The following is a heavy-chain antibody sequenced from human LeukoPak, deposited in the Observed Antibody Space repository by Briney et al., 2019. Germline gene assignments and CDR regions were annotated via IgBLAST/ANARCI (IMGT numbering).Heavy chain of an antibody. CDR1: GGSISSYY. CDR3: ARGDLWFGELSRFDP. V-gene: IGHV4-59*01. D-gene: IGHD3-10*01. Sequence: SETLSLTXTVSGGSISSYYWSWIRQPPGKGLEWIGYIYYSGSTNYNPSLKSRVTISVDTSKNQFSLKLSSVTAADTAVYYCARGDLWFGELSRFDPWGQGTLVTVSS. CDR2: IYYSGST. J-gene: IGHJ5*02.